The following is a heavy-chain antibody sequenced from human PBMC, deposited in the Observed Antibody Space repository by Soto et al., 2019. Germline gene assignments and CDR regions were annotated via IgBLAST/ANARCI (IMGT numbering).Heavy chain of an antibody. CDR3: AKAGNDYGDLHIDY. CDR1: GGSINTFY. J-gene: IGHJ4*02. D-gene: IGHD4-17*01. V-gene: IGHV4-4*07. CDR2: IFSSGST. Sequence: PSETLSLTCTVSGGSINTFYWSWVRQPAGKGLEWIGRIFSSGSTSFNPSLESRVAMSVDTSKNHFSLNLSSVTAADTAVYYCAKAGNDYGDLHIDYWGQGTLVTVSS.